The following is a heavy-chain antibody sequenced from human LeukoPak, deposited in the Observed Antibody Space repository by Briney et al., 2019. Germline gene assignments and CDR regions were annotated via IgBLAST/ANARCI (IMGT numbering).Heavy chain of an antibody. CDR1: GGSVSSYY. D-gene: IGHD5-12*01. CDR3: ARIIGYRNEFDY. Sequence: SETLSLTCTVSGGSVSSYYWSWIRQPPGKGLEWIGYIYYSGSTNYNPSLKSRVTISVDTSKNQFSLKLSSVTAADTAVYYCARIIGYRNEFDYWGQGTLVTVSS. J-gene: IGHJ4*02. CDR2: IYYSGST. V-gene: IGHV4-59*02.